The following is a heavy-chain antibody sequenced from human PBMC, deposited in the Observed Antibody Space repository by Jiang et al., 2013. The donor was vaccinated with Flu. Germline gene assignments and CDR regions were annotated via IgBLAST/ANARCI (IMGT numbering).Heavy chain of an antibody. CDR1: GFTFSSYS. D-gene: IGHD6-19*01. CDR2: IWYDGSHE. CDR3: AKDLKTNSGWVAFDY. Sequence: VESGGGVVQAGTSLRLSCTASGFTFSSYSMHWVRQAPGKGPEWVAVIWYDGSHEDYADSVKGRFSISRDNSKNTMYLQMNTLRAEDTAVFYCAKDLKTNSGWVAFDYWGQGTLVTVSS. V-gene: IGHV3-33*06. J-gene: IGHJ4*02.